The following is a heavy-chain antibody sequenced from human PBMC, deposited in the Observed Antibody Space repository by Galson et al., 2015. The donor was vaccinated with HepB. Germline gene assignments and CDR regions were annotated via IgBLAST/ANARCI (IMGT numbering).Heavy chain of an antibody. CDR3: ARLYVYDFSDYYRLWYFVL. CDR2: VRNTGDT. V-gene: IGHV4-59*02. CDR1: GAAVSDHS. Sequence: SETLSLTCTVSGAAVSDHSWSWIRQPPGKGLEWLGDVRNTGDTKYNPSIWSRLSTSVDMSRRQFSLTLRAATAADTALYFCARLYVYDFSDYYRLWYFVLWGRGTLVTVSS. D-gene: IGHD3-22*01. J-gene: IGHJ2*01.